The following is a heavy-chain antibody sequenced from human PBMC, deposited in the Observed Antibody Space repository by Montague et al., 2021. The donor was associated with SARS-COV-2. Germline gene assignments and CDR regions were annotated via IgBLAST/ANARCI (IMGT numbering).Heavy chain of an antibody. CDR1: GGSFSGYY. D-gene: IGHD3-9*01. V-gene: IGHV4-34*01. CDR2: INHNGST. CDR3: ARERYSSSLTRGSTWFDP. J-gene: IGHJ5*02. Sequence: SETLSLTCAVYGGSFSGYYWSWIRQPPGKGLEWIGEINHNGSTNYNPSLKSRVTISVDTSKNQFSLKLSSVTAADTAVYYCARERYSSSLTRGSTWFDPWGQGTLVTVSS.